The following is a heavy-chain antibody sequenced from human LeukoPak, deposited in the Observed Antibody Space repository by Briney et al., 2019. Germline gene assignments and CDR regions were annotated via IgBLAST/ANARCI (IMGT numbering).Heavy chain of an antibody. CDR3: ARDRLTPMVRGSLDY. CDR1: GGSFSGYY. Sequence: PSETLSLTCAVYGGSFSGYYWSWIRQPPGKGLEWIGEINHSGSTNYNPSLKSRVTISVDTSKNQFSLKLSSVTAADTVVYYCARDRLTPMVRGSLDYWGQGTLVTVSS. D-gene: IGHD3-10*01. CDR2: INHSGST. V-gene: IGHV4-34*01. J-gene: IGHJ4*02.